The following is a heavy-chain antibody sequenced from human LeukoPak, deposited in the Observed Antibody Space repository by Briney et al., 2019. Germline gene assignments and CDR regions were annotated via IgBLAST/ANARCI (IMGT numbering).Heavy chain of an antibody. V-gene: IGHV1-24*01. Sequence: GASVKVSCKGSGYTLTELSMHWVRQAPGKGLEWMGGFDPEDGETIYAQKFQGRVTMTEDTSTDTAYMELSSLRSEDTAVYYCATTDTAMVDASLDYWGQGTLVTVSS. D-gene: IGHD5-18*01. CDR2: FDPEDGET. J-gene: IGHJ4*02. CDR1: GYTLTELS. CDR3: ATTDTAMVDASLDY.